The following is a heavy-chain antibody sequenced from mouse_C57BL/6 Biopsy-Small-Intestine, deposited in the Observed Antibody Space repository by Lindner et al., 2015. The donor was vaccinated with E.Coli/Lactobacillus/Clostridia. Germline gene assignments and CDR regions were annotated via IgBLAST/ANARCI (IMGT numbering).Heavy chain of an antibody. D-gene: IGHD1-1*01. J-gene: IGHJ1*01. V-gene: IGHV1-19*01. CDR2: INPKSGGT. Sequence: SVKVSCKASGYTFSGHYMHWVRQAPGQGLEWMGWINPKSGGTNYAQKFQGSVTMTRDTSISTVHMELNSLRSDDTAVYYCARVGRYFYGLDVWGQGTMVTVSS. CDR3: ARVGRYFYGLDV. CDR1: GYTFSGHY.